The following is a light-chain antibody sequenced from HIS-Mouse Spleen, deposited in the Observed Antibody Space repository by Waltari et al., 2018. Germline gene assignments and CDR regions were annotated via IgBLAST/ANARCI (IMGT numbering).Light chain of an antibody. V-gene: IGLV2-23*01. Sequence: QSALTQPAPVSGSPGQSITISCTGPSSDVGSCNFVSGYQQHPGKAPKLMIYEGSKRPSGVSNRFSGSKSGNTASLTISGLQAEDEADYYCCSYAGSSTFVVFGGGTKLTVL. J-gene: IGLJ2*01. CDR3: CSYAGSSTFVV. CDR1: SSDVGSCNF. CDR2: EGS.